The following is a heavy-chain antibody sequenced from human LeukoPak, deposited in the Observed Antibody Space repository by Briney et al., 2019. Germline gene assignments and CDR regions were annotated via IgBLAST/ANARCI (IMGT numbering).Heavy chain of an antibody. J-gene: IGHJ4*02. CDR2: IKQDGSEK. V-gene: IGHV3-7*01. CDR1: GFTFSSYW. D-gene: IGHD1-26*01. Sequence: GGSLRLSCAASGFTFSSYWMSWVRQAPGKGLEWVANIKQDGSEKYYVDSVKGRFTISRDNAKNSLYLQMNSLRAEDTAIYYCAREILGSAFSFDYWGQGTLVTVSS. CDR3: AREILGSAFSFDY.